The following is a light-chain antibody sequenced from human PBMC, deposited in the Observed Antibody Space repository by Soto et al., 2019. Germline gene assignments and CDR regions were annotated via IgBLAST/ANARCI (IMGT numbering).Light chain of an antibody. CDR2: AAS. CDR3: QEYGTSRT. CDR1: QSVSSSY. Sequence: EIILTQSPGTLSLSPGERATLFCRASQSVSSSYLAWYQQRPGQAPRLLIYAASRAAAGIPDRFGGSGSGTDLTLTISRLEPEDVAIYYCQEYGTSRTFGQGTKVEIK. V-gene: IGKV3-20*01. J-gene: IGKJ1*01.